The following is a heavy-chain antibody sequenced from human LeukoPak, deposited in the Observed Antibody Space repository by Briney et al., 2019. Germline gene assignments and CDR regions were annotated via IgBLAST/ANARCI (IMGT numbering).Heavy chain of an antibody. CDR2: ISGSGGST. Sequence: GGSLRLSCAASGFTFSSYAMSWVRQAPGKGLEWVSAISGSGGSTYYADSVKGRSTISRDNSENTLYLQMNSLRAEDTAVYYCAKETGYYGSGSYHFDYWGQGTLVTVSS. D-gene: IGHD3-10*01. CDR3: AKETGYYGSGSYHFDY. J-gene: IGHJ4*02. V-gene: IGHV3-23*01. CDR1: GFTFSSYA.